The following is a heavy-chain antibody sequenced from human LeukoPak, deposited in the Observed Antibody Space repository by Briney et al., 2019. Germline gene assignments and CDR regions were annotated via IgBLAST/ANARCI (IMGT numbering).Heavy chain of an antibody. CDR2: MIPVFGTP. CDR3: ARVTLDNTPPYFSYMDV. V-gene: IGHV1-69*05. J-gene: IGHJ6*03. CDR1: GGTFNSYS. D-gene: IGHD2-15*01. Sequence: EASVKVSCKASGGTFNSYSISWVRQAPGQGLEWMGGMIPVFGTPNYAQKFQGRVTITTDESTSTVYMEVSSLRSVDTAVYYCARVTLDNTPPYFSYMDVWGKGTTVTVSS.